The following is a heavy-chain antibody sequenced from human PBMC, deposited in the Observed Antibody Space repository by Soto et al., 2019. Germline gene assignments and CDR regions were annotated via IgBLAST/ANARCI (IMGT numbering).Heavy chain of an antibody. V-gene: IGHV4-30-4*01. D-gene: IGHD3-10*01. CDR1: GDSIISGNHC. CDR3: ARTDYGTAYFDP. CDR2: IFYSGTA. Sequence: PSETLSLTCTVSGDSIISGNHCLSCIRQPPWKGLEWIGYIFYSGTAYYNPSLKSRLTISVDTSKNQFSLKLSSVTAADTAVYYCARTDYGTAYFDPWGQGSLVTVSS. J-gene: IGHJ5*02.